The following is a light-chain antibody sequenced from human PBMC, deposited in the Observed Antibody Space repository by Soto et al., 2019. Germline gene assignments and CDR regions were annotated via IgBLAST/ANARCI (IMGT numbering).Light chain of an antibody. CDR1: QSVSSIY. Sequence: EIVLTQSPGTLSLSPGERAPLSCRARQSVSSIYLGWYQQKPGQAPRLLIYGASSRATGIPDRFSGSGYGTDFTLTISRLEPEDFAVYYCQVYGPSPPITFGQGTRLEIK. J-gene: IGKJ5*01. V-gene: IGKV3-20*01. CDR3: QVYGPSPPIT. CDR2: GAS.